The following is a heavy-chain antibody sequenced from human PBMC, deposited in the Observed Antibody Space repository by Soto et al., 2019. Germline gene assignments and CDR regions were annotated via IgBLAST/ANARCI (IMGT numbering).Heavy chain of an antibody. CDR1: GITFSSYA. CDR3: AKGTGTITYYYYGMDV. J-gene: IGHJ6*02. CDR2: ISGSGGST. V-gene: IGHV3-23*01. Sequence: GGSLRLSCAAAGITFSSYAMSWVRLAPGKGLEWVSAISGSGGSTYYADSVKGRFTISRDNSKNTLYLQMNSLRAEDTAVYYCAKGTGTITYYYYGMDVWGQGTTVTVSS. D-gene: IGHD1-7*01.